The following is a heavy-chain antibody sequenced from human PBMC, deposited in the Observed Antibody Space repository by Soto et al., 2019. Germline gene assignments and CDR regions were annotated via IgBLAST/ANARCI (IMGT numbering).Heavy chain of an antibody. V-gene: IGHV3-21*01. CDR1: GFTFSSYS. D-gene: IGHD4-17*01. CDR2: ISSSSSYI. CDR3: ARASSDYGATVRDDAFDI. Sequence: EVQLVESGGGLVKPGGSLRLSCAASGFTFSSYSMNWVRQAPGKGLEWVSSISSSSSYIYYADSVKGRFTISRDNAKNSLYLQMNSLRAEDTAVYYCARASSDYGATVRDDAFDIWGQGTMVTVSS. J-gene: IGHJ3*02.